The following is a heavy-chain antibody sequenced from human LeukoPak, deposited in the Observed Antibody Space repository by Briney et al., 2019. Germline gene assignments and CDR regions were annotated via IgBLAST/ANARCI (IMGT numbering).Heavy chain of an antibody. CDR2: IIPMFGTA. CDR3: ARGNYGDYFDY. CDR1: GGTFSSYA. J-gene: IGHJ4*02. V-gene: IGHV1-69*06. D-gene: IGHD4-11*01. Sequence: GASVKVSCKASGGTFSSYAMSWVRQAPGQGLEWMGGIIPMFGTANYAQKFQGRVTITADKSTSTAYMELSSLRSEDTAVCYCARGNYGDYFDYWGQGTLVTVSS.